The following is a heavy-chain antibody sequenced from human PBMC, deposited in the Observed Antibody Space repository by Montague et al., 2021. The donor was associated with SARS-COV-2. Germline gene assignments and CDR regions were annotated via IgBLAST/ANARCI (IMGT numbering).Heavy chain of an antibody. V-gene: IGHV4-4*02. CDR1: GASISSSHW. D-gene: IGHD6-19*01. Sequence: SEILSLTCAVSGASISSSHWWSWIRQPPGKGLEWMGEIYHTGSTNYNPSLKSRVTISVDKSKNQFSLKLSSVTAADTAVYFCARAPIVVSGKNAFGIWGQGTMVTVSS. J-gene: IGHJ3*02. CDR2: IYHTGST. CDR3: ARAPIVVSGKNAFGI.